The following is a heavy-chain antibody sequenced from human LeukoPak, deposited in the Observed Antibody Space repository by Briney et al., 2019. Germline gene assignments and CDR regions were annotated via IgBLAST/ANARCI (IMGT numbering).Heavy chain of an antibody. Sequence: ASVKVSCKASGYTFTSYYMHWVRQAPGQGLEWMGIINPSGGSTSYAQKFQGRVTMTRDTSTSTVYMELSSLRSEDTAVYYCARDNIAAAGTDDAFDIWGQGTMVTVSS. CDR1: GYTFTSYY. CDR2: INPSGGST. D-gene: IGHD6-13*01. CDR3: ARDNIAAAGTDDAFDI. J-gene: IGHJ3*02. V-gene: IGHV1-46*01.